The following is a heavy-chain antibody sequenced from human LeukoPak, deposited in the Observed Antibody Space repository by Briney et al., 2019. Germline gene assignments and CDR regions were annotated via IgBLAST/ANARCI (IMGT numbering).Heavy chain of an antibody. V-gene: IGHV3-49*04. CDR1: GFTFGDYA. Sequence: GGSLRLSFTASGFTFGDYAMSWVRQAPGKGLEWVGFIRSKAYGGTTEYAASVKGRFTISRDDSKSIAYLQMNSLKTEDTAVYYCTRVGDYVWGSIDYWGQGTLVTVSS. D-gene: IGHD3-16*01. CDR2: IRSKAYGGTT. J-gene: IGHJ4*02. CDR3: TRVGDYVWGSIDY.